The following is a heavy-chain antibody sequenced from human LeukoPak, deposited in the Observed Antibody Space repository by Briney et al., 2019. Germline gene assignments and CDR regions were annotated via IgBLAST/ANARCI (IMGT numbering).Heavy chain of an antibody. V-gene: IGHV4-39*07. CDR1: GGSFRSSSYY. CDR3: ARAPYDSSGPPSDY. J-gene: IGHJ4*02. D-gene: IGHD3-22*01. Sequence: SETLSLTCTVSGGSFRSSSYYWSWIRQPPGKGLEWIGEINHSGSTNYNPSLKSRVTISVDTSKNQFSLKLSSVTAADTAVYYCARAPYDSSGPPSDYWGQGTLVTVSS. CDR2: INHSGST.